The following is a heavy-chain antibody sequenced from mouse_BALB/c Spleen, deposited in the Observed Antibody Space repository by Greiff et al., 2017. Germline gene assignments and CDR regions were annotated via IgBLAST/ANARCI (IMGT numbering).Heavy chain of an antibody. V-gene: IGHV5-4*02. Sequence: EVKLMESGGGLVKPGGSLKLSCAASGFTFSDYYMSWVRQTPEKRLEWVATISDGGSYTYYPDSVKGRFTISRDNAKNNLYLQMSSLKSEDTAMYYCARDWGAMDYWGQGTSVTVSS. CDR2: ISDGGSYT. J-gene: IGHJ4*01. CDR1: GFTFSDYY. CDR3: ARDWGAMDY.